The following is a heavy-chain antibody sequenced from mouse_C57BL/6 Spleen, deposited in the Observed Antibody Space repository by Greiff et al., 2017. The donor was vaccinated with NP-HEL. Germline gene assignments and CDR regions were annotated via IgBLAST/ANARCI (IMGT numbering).Heavy chain of an antibody. CDR2: IGPGSGST. V-gene: IGHV1-77*01. Sequence: VQLQQSGAELVKPGASVKISCKASGYTFPDYYINWVKQRPGQGLEWLGKIGPGSGSTYYNEKFKGKATLTADKCSSTAYMQLSSLTSEDSAVYFCARGDWDGDYWGQGTTLTVSS. CDR3: ARGDWDGDY. D-gene: IGHD4-1*01. J-gene: IGHJ2*01. CDR1: GYTFPDYY.